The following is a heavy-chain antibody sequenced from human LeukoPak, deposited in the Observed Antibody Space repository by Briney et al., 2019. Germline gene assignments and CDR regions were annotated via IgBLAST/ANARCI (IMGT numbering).Heavy chain of an antibody. D-gene: IGHD3-10*01. CDR2: IYYSGST. CDR3: ARNLWFGESSDAFYI. V-gene: IGHV4-39*07. Sequence: SETLSLTCTVSGGSISSSSYYWGWIRQPPGKGLEWIGSIYYSGSTYYNPSLKSRVSISVDKSKNQFSLKLSSVTAADTAVYYCARNLWFGESSDAFYIWGQGTMVTVSS. J-gene: IGHJ3*02. CDR1: GGSISSSSYY.